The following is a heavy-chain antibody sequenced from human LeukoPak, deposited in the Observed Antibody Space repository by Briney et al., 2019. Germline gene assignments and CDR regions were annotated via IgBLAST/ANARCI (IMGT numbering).Heavy chain of an antibody. CDR3: ARVLYGYYYDSSGYYSVNPPFDY. J-gene: IGHJ4*02. CDR2: ISAYNGNT. D-gene: IGHD3-22*01. Sequence: ASVNVSCKASGYTFTSYGISWVRQAPGQGLEWMGWISAYNGNTNYAQKLQGRVTMTTDTSTSTAYMELRSLRSDDTAVYYCARVLYGYYYDSSGYYSVNPPFDYWGQGTLVTVSS. V-gene: IGHV1-18*01. CDR1: GYTFTSYG.